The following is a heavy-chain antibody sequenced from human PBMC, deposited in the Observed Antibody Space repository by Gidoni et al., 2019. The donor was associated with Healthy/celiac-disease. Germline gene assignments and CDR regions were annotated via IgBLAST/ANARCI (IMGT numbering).Heavy chain of an antibody. J-gene: IGHJ4*02. CDR3: AKRVVYGDSVFDY. CDR1: GFTFSSYA. Sequence: EVQLLESGGGLVQPGGSLRLSCAASGFTFSSYAMSWVRQAPEKGLGWVSAISGSGGSTYYADSVKGRFTISRDNSKNTLYLQMNSLRAEDTAVYYCAKRVVYGDSVFDYWGQGTLVTVSS. D-gene: IGHD4-17*01. V-gene: IGHV3-23*01. CDR2: ISGSGGST.